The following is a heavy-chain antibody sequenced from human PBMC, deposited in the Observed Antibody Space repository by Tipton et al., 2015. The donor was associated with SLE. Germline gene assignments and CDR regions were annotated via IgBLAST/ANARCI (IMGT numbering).Heavy chain of an antibody. CDR1: GDSITSHI. D-gene: IGHD3-9*01. CDR2: IYTSGST. CDR3: ARDPAHYDTLTGTRGGAFDI. V-gene: IGHV4-59*11. Sequence: TLSLTCTVSGDSITSHIWNWIRQPPGKGLEWIGYIYTSGSTNYNPSLKSRVTISLDTSKSQFSLRLTSVTAADTAVYYCARDPAHYDTLTGTRGGAFDIWGQGTMVTVSS. J-gene: IGHJ3*02.